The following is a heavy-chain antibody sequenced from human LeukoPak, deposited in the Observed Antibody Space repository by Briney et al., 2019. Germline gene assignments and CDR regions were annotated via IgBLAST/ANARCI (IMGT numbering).Heavy chain of an antibody. D-gene: IGHD3-16*02. CDR1: GFTFSSYA. CDR2: ISGSGGST. CDR3: AKSPTFGGVIVIGYYFDY. J-gene: IGHJ4*02. V-gene: IGHV3-23*01. Sequence: QSGGSLRLSCAASGFTFSSYAMSWVRQAPGKGLEWVSAISGSGGSTYYEDSVKGRFTISRDNSKNTLYLQMNSLRAEDTAVYYCAKSPTFGGVIVIGYYFDYWGQGTLVTVSS.